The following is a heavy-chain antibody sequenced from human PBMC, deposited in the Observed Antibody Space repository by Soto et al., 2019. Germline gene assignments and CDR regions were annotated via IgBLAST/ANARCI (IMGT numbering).Heavy chain of an antibody. CDR3: VASGLSFDY. CDR2: ISNDGSKK. V-gene: IGHV3-30-3*01. CDR1: GFTFSSYA. D-gene: IGHD3-16*02. Sequence: QVQLVESGGGVVQPGRSLRLSCAASGFTFSSYAMHWVRQAPGKGLEWVAVISNDGSKKNYADSVKGRFTISRDNYKNTLDLQMNSLRAEDTAVFYCVASGLSFDYWGQGTLVTVSS. J-gene: IGHJ4*02.